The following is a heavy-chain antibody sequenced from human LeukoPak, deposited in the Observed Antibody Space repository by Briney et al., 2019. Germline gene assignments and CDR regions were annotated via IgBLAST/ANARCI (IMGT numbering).Heavy chain of an antibody. J-gene: IGHJ4*02. CDR1: GFAFSSYS. CDR3: ARDGGYSYGTGGTFDY. Sequence: RARSLRFSCAEAGFAFSSYSMHWVRQAPDKGLEWVAVIWYDGSNKYYADSVKGRFTISRDNSKNTLYLQMNSLRAEDTAVYYCARDGGYSYGTGGTFDYWGQGTLVTVSS. V-gene: IGHV3-33*01. D-gene: IGHD5-18*01. CDR2: IWYDGSNK.